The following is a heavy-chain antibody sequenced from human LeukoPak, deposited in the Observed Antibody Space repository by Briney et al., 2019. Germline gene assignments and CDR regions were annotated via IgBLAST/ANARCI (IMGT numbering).Heavy chain of an antibody. D-gene: IGHD2-15*01. J-gene: IGHJ5*02. CDR2: ISAYNGNR. Sequence: GASVKVSCKASGGTFSSYAISWVRQAPGQGLEWMGWISAYNGNRNYAQNFQDGVTMTTDTATTTAYMELRSLRSDDTAIYYCAREGSLHDGGNHYLSWFDPWGQGTLVTVSS. CDR1: GGTFSSYA. CDR3: AREGSLHDGGNHYLSWFDP. V-gene: IGHV1-18*01.